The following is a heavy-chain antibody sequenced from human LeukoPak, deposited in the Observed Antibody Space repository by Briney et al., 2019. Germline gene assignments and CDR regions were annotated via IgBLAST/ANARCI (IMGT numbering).Heavy chain of an antibody. CDR3: ANYYDSSAYKIPLQAPYFDY. CDR2: INSDGSST. CDR1: GFTFSSYW. Sequence: PGGSLRLSCAASGFTFSSYWMRWVRQAPGKGLVWVSRINSDGSSTSYADSVKGRFTISRDNAKNTLYLQMNSLRAEDTAVYYCANYYDSSAYKIPLQAPYFDYWGQGTLVTVSS. D-gene: IGHD3-22*01. J-gene: IGHJ4*02. V-gene: IGHV3-74*01.